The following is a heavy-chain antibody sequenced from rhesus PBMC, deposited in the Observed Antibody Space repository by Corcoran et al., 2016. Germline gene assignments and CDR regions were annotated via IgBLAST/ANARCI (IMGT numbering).Heavy chain of an antibody. V-gene: IGHV4-173*01. J-gene: IGHJ4*01. Sequence: QLQLQESGPGLVKPSETLSLTCAVSGGPISSNWWSWIRQPPGKGLEWIGRICVIGGSTSYNPPLKSRVTMSTDTSNNQFSLKLRSVTAADTAVYYCARGPLITFDYWGQGVLVTVSS. CDR1: GGPISSNW. CDR2: ICVIGGST. CDR3: ARGPLITFDY. D-gene: IGHD3-16*01.